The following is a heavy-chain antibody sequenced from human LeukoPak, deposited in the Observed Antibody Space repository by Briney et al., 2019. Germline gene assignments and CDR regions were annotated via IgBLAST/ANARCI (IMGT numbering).Heavy chain of an antibody. D-gene: IGHD4-23*01. Sequence: PGGSLRLSCAASGFTVSSNYMSWVRQAPGKGLEWVSVIYSGGSTYYADSVKGRFTISRDNSKNTLYLQMNSLRAEDTALYYCAKDMGYGGNSFPKPFDFWGQGTLVTVSS. V-gene: IGHV3-53*05. J-gene: IGHJ4*02. CDR3: AKDMGYGGNSFPKPFDF. CDR1: GFTVSSNY. CDR2: IYSGGST.